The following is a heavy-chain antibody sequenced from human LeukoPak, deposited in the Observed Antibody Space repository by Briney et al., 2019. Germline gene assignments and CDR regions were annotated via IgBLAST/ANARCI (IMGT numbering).Heavy chain of an antibody. Sequence: TGGSLRLSCAASGFAFISYTMSWVRQAPGKGLEWVSCISPSSSTIYYDDSVKGRFTISRDNAKNSLYLQMNSLRDEDTAVYYCAKDRALGDAFDIWGQGTMVTVSS. CDR1: GFAFISYT. CDR3: AKDRALGDAFDI. D-gene: IGHD7-27*01. V-gene: IGHV3-48*02. J-gene: IGHJ3*02. CDR2: ISPSSSTI.